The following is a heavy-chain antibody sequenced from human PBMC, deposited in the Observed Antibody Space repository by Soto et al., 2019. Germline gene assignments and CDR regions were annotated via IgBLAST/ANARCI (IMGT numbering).Heavy chain of an antibody. J-gene: IGHJ4*02. D-gene: IGHD4-17*01. V-gene: IGHV1-2*02. CDR3: ARAGGPVDYGSYVGNYYFEY. Sequence: ASVKVSCKASGYTFTGYYMHWVRQAPGQGLEWMGWINSNTGDTMYAQKFQGRVVMTRDTSSSTVYMDVSRMTSDDTAVFYCARAGGPVDYGSYVGNYYFEYLGQGSLVIVSS. CDR1: GYTFTGYY. CDR2: INSNTGDT.